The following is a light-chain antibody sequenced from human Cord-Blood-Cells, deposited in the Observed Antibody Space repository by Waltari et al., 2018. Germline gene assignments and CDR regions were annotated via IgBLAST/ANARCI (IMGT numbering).Light chain of an antibody. CDR2: DAS. CDR3: QQRSNLPPFT. J-gene: IGKJ3*01. Sequence: EIVLTQSPATLSLSPGESATLSCRASQSVSSYLAWYQQKPGQAPRLLIYDASNRATGIPARFSGSGSGTDFTLTISSLEPEDFAVYYCQQRSNLPPFTFGPGTKVDIK. V-gene: IGKV3-11*01. CDR1: QSVSSY.